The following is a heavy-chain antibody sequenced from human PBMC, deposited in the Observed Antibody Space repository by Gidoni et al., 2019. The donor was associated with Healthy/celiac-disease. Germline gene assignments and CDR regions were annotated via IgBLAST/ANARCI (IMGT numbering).Heavy chain of an antibody. V-gene: IGHV3-23*01. CDR2: ISASGGST. Sequence: EVQLLESGGGLVQPGGSLRLSCAASGFTFSRYAMSWVRRAPGKGLEWVSGISASGGSTYYADSLKGRFTISRDNSKNTLYLQMNSLRDEDTAVYYCAKDRTRFLEWSTNVYFDYWGQGTLVTVSS. CDR3: AKDRTRFLEWSTNVYFDY. CDR1: GFTFSRYA. J-gene: IGHJ4*02. D-gene: IGHD3-3*01.